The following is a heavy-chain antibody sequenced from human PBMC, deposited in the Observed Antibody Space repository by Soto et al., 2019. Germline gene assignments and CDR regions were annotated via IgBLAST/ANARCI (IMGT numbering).Heavy chain of an antibody. CDR2: FRTSGDGGTT. CDR1: GFTFSSYS. J-gene: IGHJ4*02. V-gene: IGHV3-23*01. D-gene: IGHD3-10*01. Sequence: GGSLRLSCAASGFTFSSYSMSWVRQAPGKGLEWVSGFRTSGDGGTTYYADSVKGRFTISRDNSKNMLFLQMNSLRAEDTAIYYCAKKVNSGPGSQYFDYWGQGTLGTVSS. CDR3: AKKVNSGPGSQYFDY.